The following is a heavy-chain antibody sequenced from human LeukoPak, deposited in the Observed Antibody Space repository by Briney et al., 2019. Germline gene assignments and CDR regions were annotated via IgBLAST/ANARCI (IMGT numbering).Heavy chain of an antibody. CDR3: ARVIHLGELSLYDY. CDR1: GYSFTTYW. Sequence: GASLQISFKGSGYSFTTYWITWVRQMPGRGLEWRGRIDPSDSYTNYSPSFQGHVTISADNSISTAYLQWSSLKASDTAMYYCARVIHLGELSLYDYWGQGTLVTVSS. J-gene: IGHJ4*02. CDR2: IDPSDSYT. V-gene: IGHV5-10-1*01. D-gene: IGHD3-16*02.